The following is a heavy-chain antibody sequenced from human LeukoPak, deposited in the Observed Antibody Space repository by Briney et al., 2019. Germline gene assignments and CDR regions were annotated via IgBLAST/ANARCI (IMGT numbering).Heavy chain of an antibody. D-gene: IGHD4-17*01. Sequence: GASVKVSCKASGYTFTGYYMHWVRQAPGQGLEWMGWINPNSGDTNYTQKFQGRVTMTRDTSISTAYMELSRLRSDDTAVYYCARLSGATVTTSDYWGQGTLVTVSS. CDR3: ARLSGATVTTSDY. V-gene: IGHV1-2*02. CDR1: GYTFTGYY. J-gene: IGHJ4*02. CDR2: INPNSGDT.